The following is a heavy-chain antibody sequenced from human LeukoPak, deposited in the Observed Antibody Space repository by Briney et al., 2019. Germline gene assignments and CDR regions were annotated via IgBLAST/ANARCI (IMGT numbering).Heavy chain of an antibody. D-gene: IGHD6-19*01. Sequence: ASVKVSCKASGGTFSSYAISWVRQAPGQGLEWMGRIIPIFGIANYAQKFQGRVTITADKSTSTAYMELSSLRSEDTAVYYCARAYSSGWTPANYYYYYGMDVWGQGTTVIVSS. CDR2: IIPIFGIA. CDR3: ARAYSSGWTPANYYYYYGMDV. J-gene: IGHJ6*02. CDR1: GGTFSSYA. V-gene: IGHV1-69*04.